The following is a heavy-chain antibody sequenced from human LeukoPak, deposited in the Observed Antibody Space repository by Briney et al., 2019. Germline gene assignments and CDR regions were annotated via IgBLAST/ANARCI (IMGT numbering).Heavy chain of an antibody. CDR3: ARGRTNYYYDSSGYYPYYFDY. Sequence: SETLSLTCTVSGGSISSSSYYWGWIRQPPGKGLEWIVSIYYSGSTYYNPSLKSLATISVDTSKNQFSLKLSSVTAADTTVYYCARGRTNYYYDSSGYYPYYFDYWGQGTLVTVSS. J-gene: IGHJ4*02. D-gene: IGHD3-22*01. V-gene: IGHV4-39*07. CDR1: GGSISSSSYY. CDR2: IYYSGST.